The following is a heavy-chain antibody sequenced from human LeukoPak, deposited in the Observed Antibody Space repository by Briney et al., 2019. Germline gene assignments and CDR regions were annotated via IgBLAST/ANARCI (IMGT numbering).Heavy chain of an antibody. J-gene: IGHJ4*02. V-gene: IGHV1-8*01. D-gene: IGHD1-26*01. CDR1: GYTFTSYD. Sequence: WASVKVSCKASGYTFTSYDIYWVRQATGQGLEWMGWMNPNSGNTGYAQKFQGRVTMTRNTSISTAYMELSSLRSEDTAVYYCARDGSYYEGFDYWGQGTLVTVSS. CDR3: ARDGSYYEGFDY. CDR2: MNPNSGNT.